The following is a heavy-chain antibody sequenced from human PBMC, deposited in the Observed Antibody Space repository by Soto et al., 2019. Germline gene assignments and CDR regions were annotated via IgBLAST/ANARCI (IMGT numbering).Heavy chain of an antibody. Sequence: ASVKVSCKASAYTFTIYVMHWVRQAPGQRLEWMGWINAGNGNTKYSQKFQGRVTMTTDTSTSTAYMELRSLRSDDTAVYYCAIDYYDSSGYYYNAFDIWGQGTMVTVSS. V-gene: IGHV1-3*01. CDR2: INAGNGNT. J-gene: IGHJ3*02. CDR1: AYTFTIYV. CDR3: AIDYYDSSGYYYNAFDI. D-gene: IGHD3-22*01.